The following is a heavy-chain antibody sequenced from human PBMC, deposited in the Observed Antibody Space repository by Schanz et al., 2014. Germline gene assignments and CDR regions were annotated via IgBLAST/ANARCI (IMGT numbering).Heavy chain of an antibody. J-gene: IGHJ6*02. Sequence: EVQLAESGGSLVKPGGSLRLSCAASGFTFNTSWFHWVRQPPGKGLLWVSRVSRDGSETTYVDSVRGRFTISRDTAKNTVFLQMNNLRAEDTAVYYCARGASRDYFAMDVWGQGTTVTVSS. CDR3: ARGASRDYFAMDV. CDR2: VSRDGSET. CDR1: GFTFNTSW. V-gene: IGHV3-74*02.